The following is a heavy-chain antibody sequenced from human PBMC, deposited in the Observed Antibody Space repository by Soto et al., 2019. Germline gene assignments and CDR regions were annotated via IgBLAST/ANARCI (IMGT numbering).Heavy chain of an antibody. V-gene: IGHV4-39*07. Sequence: SETLSLTCTVSGGSISSCGHSWTWIRRSPGKGLEWIGDINHSGRVNYSPSLKSRVTISLDTSKNQFSLTLSAVTAADTAMYYCSTRAYDTNGYYRFDPWGQGTLVTVSS. J-gene: IGHJ5*01. CDR2: INHSGRV. D-gene: IGHD3-22*01. CDR3: STRAYDTNGYYRFDP. CDR1: GGSISSCGHS.